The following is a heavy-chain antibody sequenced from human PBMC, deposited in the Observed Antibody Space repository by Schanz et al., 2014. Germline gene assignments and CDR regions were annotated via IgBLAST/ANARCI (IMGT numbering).Heavy chain of an antibody. Sequence: VFLAESGGGVVQPGRSLRLSCAASGFTFRSYALGWVRQAPGKGLEWVSLVSASGGGPFYADSVKGRFTISRDNSRNTVYLQMSSLRAEDTAVYYCVKDDRGDVVVVAANYWGQGAQVIVSS. CDR2: VSASGGGP. V-gene: IGHV3-23*04. CDR3: VKDDRGDVVVVAANY. J-gene: IGHJ4*02. D-gene: IGHD2-15*01. CDR1: GFTFRSYA.